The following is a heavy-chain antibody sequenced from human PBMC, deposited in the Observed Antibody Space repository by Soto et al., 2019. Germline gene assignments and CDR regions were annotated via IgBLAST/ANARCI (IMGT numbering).Heavy chain of an antibody. Sequence: QVQLVQSGAEVKKPGASVKVSCKASGYTFTSYGISWVRQAPGQGLEWMGWISAYNGNTNYAQKLQGRVTMTTDTSTSTAYMELRSLRSDDTAVYYCARVSYDFWSGYAYYYGMDVWGQGTTVTVSS. J-gene: IGHJ6*02. V-gene: IGHV1-18*01. D-gene: IGHD3-3*01. CDR1: GYTFTSYG. CDR3: ARVSYDFWSGYAYYYGMDV. CDR2: ISAYNGNT.